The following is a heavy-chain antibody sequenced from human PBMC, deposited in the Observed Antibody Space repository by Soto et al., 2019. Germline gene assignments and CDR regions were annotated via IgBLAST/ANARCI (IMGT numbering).Heavy chain of an antibody. D-gene: IGHD2-2*01. J-gene: IGHJ4*02. Sequence: SGPTLVNPTQTLTLTCTFSGFSLSTSGVGVGWIRQPPGKALEWLALIYWDDDKRYSPSLKSRLTITKDTSKNQVVLTMTNMDPVDTATYYCAHTDRPQFVVVVPAANFDYWGQGTLVTVSS. CDR1: GFSLSTSGVG. V-gene: IGHV2-5*02. CDR2: IYWDDDK. CDR3: AHTDRPQFVVVVPAANFDY.